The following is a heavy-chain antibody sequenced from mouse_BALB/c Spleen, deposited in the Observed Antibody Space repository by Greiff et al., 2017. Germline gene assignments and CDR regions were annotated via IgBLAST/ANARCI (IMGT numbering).Heavy chain of an antibody. CDR2: IWSGGST. Sequence: QVQLKESGPGLVQPSQSLSITCTVSGFSLTSYGVHWVRQSPGKGLEWLGVIWSGGSTDYNAAFISRLSISKDNSKSQVFFKMNSLQANDTAIYYCAGHYGSSYWYFDVWGAGTTVTVSS. CDR3: AGHYGSSYWYFDV. V-gene: IGHV2-2*02. J-gene: IGHJ1*01. D-gene: IGHD1-1*01. CDR1: GFSLTSYG.